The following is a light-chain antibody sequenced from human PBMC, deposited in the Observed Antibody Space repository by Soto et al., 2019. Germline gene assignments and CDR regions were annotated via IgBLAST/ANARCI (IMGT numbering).Light chain of an antibody. J-gene: IGLJ2*01. CDR3: CSYAGSYTKV. V-gene: IGLV2-11*01. CDR2: DVS. Sequence: QSALTQPRSVSGSPGQSVTISCTGTSSDVGGYNYVSGYQQHPGKAPKLMIYDVSKRPSGVPDRFSGSKSGNTASLTISGLQAEDEADYYCCSYAGSYTKVFGGGTQLTVL. CDR1: SSDVGGYNY.